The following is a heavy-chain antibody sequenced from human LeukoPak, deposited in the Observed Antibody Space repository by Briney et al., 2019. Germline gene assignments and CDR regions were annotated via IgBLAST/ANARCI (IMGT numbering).Heavy chain of an antibody. V-gene: IGHV3-23*01. CDR1: GFTFSSYA. CDR3: AKAFSSNWNYVYFDS. CDR2: ISVSDGST. J-gene: IGHJ4*02. Sequence: GGSLRLSCAASGFTFSSYAMSWVRRAPGKGLEWVSAISVSDGSTYYADSVKGRFTISRDNSKNTLYLQSNSLRAEDTAVYYCAKAFSSNWNYVYFDSWGQGTLVTVSS. D-gene: IGHD1-7*01.